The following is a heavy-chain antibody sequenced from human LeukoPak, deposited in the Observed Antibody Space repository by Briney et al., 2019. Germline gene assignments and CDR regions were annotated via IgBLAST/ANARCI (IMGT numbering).Heavy chain of an antibody. CDR3: ARWGVDSYGYDYYYMDV. CDR1: GGTFSSYA. CDR2: ITPIFGTA. D-gene: IGHD5-18*01. J-gene: IGHJ6*03. V-gene: IGHV1-69*13. Sequence: ASVKLFCKSSGGTFSSYAISWVRQAPGQGLEWMGGITPIFGTANYAQKFQGRVTITADESTSTAYMELSSLRSEDTAVYYCARWGVDSYGYDYYYMDVWGKGTTVTISS.